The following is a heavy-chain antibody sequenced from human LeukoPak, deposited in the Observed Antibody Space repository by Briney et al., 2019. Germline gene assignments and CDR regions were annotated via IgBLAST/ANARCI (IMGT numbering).Heavy chain of an antibody. J-gene: IGHJ6*04. V-gene: IGHV1-69*01. D-gene: IGHD5-12*01. CDR1: GGTFSSYA. CDR2: IIPIFGTA. Sequence: SVKVSCKASGGTFSSYAVSWVRQAPGQGLEWMGGIIPIFGTANYAQKFQGRVTITADESTSTAYMELSSLRSEDTAVYYCARKRSGYDEVAGDYYGMDVWGKGTTVTVSS. CDR3: ARKRSGYDEVAGDYYGMDV.